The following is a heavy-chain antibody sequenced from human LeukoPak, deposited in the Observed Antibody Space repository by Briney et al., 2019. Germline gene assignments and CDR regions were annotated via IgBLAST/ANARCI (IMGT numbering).Heavy chain of an antibody. CDR1: GFTFSSYA. J-gene: IGHJ4*02. CDR2: ISGSGGST. Sequence: GGSLRLSCAASGFTFSSYAMSWVRQAPGKGLEWVSAISGSGGSTYYADSVKGRFTISRDNSKNTLYPQMNSLRAEDTAVYYCAKTPTYYGDRYYFDYWGQGTLVTVSS. D-gene: IGHD4-17*01. V-gene: IGHV3-23*01. CDR3: AKTPTYYGDRYYFDY.